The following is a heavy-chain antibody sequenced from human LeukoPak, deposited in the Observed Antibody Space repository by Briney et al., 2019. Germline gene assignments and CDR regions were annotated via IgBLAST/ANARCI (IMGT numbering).Heavy chain of an antibody. CDR1: GGSISSYY. V-gene: IGHV4-4*07. J-gene: IGHJ6*03. Sequence: SETLSLTCTVSGGSISSYYWSWIRQPAGKGLEWIGRIYTSGSTNYNPSLKSRVTMSVDTSKNQFSLKLSSVTAADTAVYYCARAFQWFGELSAYYYMDVWGKGTTVTVSS. CDR2: IYTSGST. CDR3: ARAFQWFGELSAYYYMDV. D-gene: IGHD3-10*01.